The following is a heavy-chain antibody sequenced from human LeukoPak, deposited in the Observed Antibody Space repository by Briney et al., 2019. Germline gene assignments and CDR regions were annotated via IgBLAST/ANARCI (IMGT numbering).Heavy chain of an antibody. Sequence: SQTLSLTCAISGDSVSSNSAAWNWIRQSPSRGLEWLGRTYYRSKWYNDYAVSVKSRITINPDTSKNQFSLQLNSVTPEDTAVYYCAREEAMWIPAMVKNRYFDYWGQGTLVTVSS. D-gene: IGHD5-18*01. CDR1: GDSVSSNSAA. CDR2: TYYRSKWYN. CDR3: AREEAMWIPAMVKNRYFDY. J-gene: IGHJ4*02. V-gene: IGHV6-1*01.